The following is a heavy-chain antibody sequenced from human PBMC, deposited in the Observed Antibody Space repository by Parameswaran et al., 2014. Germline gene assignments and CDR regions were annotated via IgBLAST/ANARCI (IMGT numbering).Heavy chain of an antibody. Sequence: RWIRQPPGKGLEWIGEINHSGSTNYNPSLKSRVTMSVDTSKNQFSLKLSSVTAADTAVYYCARDHALINGWFDPWGQGTLVTVSS. CDR3: ARDHALINGWFDP. V-gene: IGHV4-34*01. CDR2: INHSGST. J-gene: IGHJ5*02. D-gene: IGHD1-14*01.